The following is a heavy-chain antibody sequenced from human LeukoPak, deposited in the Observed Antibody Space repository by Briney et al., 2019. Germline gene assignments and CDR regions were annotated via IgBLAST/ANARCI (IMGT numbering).Heavy chain of an antibody. CDR1: GGSISRYY. D-gene: IGHD4-17*01. J-gene: IGHJ5*02. CDR3: ARGDTVTGLDP. Sequence: PSETLSLICSVSGGSISRYYWSWIRQPPGKGLEWIGYIYYSGSTNYNPSLKSRVTITVDTSKNQFSLKLSSVTAADTAVYYCARGDTVTGLDPWGQGTLVTVSS. V-gene: IGHV4-59*01. CDR2: IYYSGST.